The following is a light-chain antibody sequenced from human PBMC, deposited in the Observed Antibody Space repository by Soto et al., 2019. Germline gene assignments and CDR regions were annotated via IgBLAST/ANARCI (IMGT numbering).Light chain of an antibody. Sequence: QSVLTQPPSVSAGPGQKVTISCSGSSSNIGNNYVSWYQQLPGTAPKLLIYDNNKRPSGIPDRFSGSKSGTSATLGITGLQTGDEADYYCGTWDSSLSAWVFGGGTKLTVL. CDR3: GTWDSSLSAWV. V-gene: IGLV1-51*01. CDR2: DNN. J-gene: IGLJ3*02. CDR1: SSNIGNNY.